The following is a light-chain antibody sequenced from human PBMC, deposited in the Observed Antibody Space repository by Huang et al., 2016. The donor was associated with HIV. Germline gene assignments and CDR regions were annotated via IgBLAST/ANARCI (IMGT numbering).Light chain of an antibody. CDR1: QNISKY. V-gene: IGKV1-39*01. CDR2: GAS. CDR3: QQSYGIPRT. J-gene: IGKJ2*01. Sequence: DIQMTQSPSSLSASVGDTVIITCRASQNISKYLNWYQQMPGRAPKLLIYGASNLQRCVSLMRFSGSASGKDFTLTITSLQPEDAATYYCQQSYGIPRTFGLGT.